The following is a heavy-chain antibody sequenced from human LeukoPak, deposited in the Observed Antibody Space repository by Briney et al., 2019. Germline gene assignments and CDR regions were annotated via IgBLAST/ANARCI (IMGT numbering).Heavy chain of an antibody. D-gene: IGHD3-22*01. Sequence: PSETLSLTCAVSGFSISSGYYWGWIRQPPGKGLEWIGSIYHTGGTYYNPSLKSRVTISVDTSKNEFSLKLSSVTAADTAVYYCARADYYGSGGSYYKERGYFDYWGQGTLVTVSS. V-gene: IGHV4-38-2*01. J-gene: IGHJ4*02. CDR1: GFSISSGYY. CDR3: ARADYYGSGGSYYKERGYFDY. CDR2: IYHTGGT.